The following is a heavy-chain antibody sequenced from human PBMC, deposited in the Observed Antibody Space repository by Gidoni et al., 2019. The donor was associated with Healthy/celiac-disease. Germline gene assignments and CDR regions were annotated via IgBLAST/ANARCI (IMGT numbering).Heavy chain of an antibody. V-gene: IGHV3-21*01. D-gene: IGHD3-22*01. J-gene: IGHJ2*01. CDR2: ISSSSSYI. CDR3: ARDSYYDSSGYYSRDYWYFDL. Sequence: EVQLVESGGGLVKPGGSRRLSGAASGFTFRSYSMNWVRQAPGKGLGWVSSISSSSSYIYYADSVKVRFTISRDNAKNSLYLQMNSLRADDTAVYYCARDSYYDSSGYYSRDYWYFDLWGRGTLVTVSS. CDR1: GFTFRSYS.